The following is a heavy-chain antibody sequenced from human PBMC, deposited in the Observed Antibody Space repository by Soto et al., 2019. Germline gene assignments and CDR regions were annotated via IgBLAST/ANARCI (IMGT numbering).Heavy chain of an antibody. CDR3: AKESSSSLSNWYCDL. J-gene: IGHJ2*01. D-gene: IGHD6-13*01. Sequence: EVQLVESGGVVVQPGGSLRLSCAASGFTFDDYTMHWVRQAPGKGLEWVSLISWDGGSTYYADSVKGRFTITRDNSKNSLYLQMNSLITEDTALYYCAKESSSSLSNWYCDLWGRGTLVTVSS. CDR1: GFTFDDYT. V-gene: IGHV3-43*01. CDR2: ISWDGGST.